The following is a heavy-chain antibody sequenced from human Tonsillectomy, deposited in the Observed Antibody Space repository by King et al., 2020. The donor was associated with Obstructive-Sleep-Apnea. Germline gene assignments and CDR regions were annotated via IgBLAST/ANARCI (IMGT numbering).Heavy chain of an antibody. V-gene: IGHV3-74*01. Sequence: VQLVESGGGLVQPGGSLRLSCEVSGLTFSTSWVHWVRQAPGKGLVWVSHINNDGRSTTYADSVKGRFTISRDNAKNTVYLQVSSLRAEDTAVYYCACDFSYTMGVWGQGTTVTVSS. D-gene: IGHD3-3*01. CDR1: GLTFSTSW. CDR3: ACDFSYTMGV. CDR2: INNDGRST. J-gene: IGHJ6*02.